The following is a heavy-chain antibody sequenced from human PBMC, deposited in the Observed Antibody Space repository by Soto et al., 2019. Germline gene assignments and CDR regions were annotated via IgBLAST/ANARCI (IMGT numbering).Heavy chain of an antibody. CDR1: GFTFSSYG. D-gene: IGHD5-18*01. Sequence: VQLVESGGGVVQPGRSLRLSCAASGFTFSSYGMNWVRQAPGKGLEWVAVISYDGSSKYYADSVKGRLTISRDNSKKTLDLQMNSLRAEDTAVYYCAKDVIVGLGYRHGDSYYYGMDVWGQGTTVTVSS. CDR3: AKDVIVGLGYRHGDSYYYGMDV. V-gene: IGHV3-30*18. CDR2: ISYDGSSK. J-gene: IGHJ6*02.